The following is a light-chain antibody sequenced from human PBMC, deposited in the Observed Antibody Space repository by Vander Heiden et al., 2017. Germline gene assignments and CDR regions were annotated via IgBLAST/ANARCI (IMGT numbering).Light chain of an antibody. CDR3: QQYGTSGGIT. Sequence: IVLTQSPGPLSLSPGERVTLSCRASQSIGSSYLAWYQQKPGQAPRLLIYFAATRATGSPDRCSGSGSGRDFTLTISRLEPEDFAVYYCQQYGTSGGITFGPGTKVDIK. CDR2: FAA. J-gene: IGKJ3*01. V-gene: IGKV3-20*01. CDR1: QSIGSSY.